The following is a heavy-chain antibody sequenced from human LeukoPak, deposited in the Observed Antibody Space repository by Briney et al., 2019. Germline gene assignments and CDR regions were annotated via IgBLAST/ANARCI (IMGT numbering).Heavy chain of an antibody. CDR2: ISYDGSNK. CDR1: GFSFSFNA. CDR3: ARSPSMVTTDYWFDP. V-gene: IGHV3-30-3*01. Sequence: GGSLRLSCAASGFSFSFNAMHWVRQAPGKGLEWVGVISYDGSNKYYADFVKGRFSISRDNSKNMLFLQMNSLRPEDTAVYSCARSPSMVTTDYWFDPWGQGTLVTVSS. D-gene: IGHD4-17*01. J-gene: IGHJ5*02.